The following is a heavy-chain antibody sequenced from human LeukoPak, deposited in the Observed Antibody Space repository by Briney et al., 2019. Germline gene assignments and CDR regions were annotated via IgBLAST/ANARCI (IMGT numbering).Heavy chain of an antibody. J-gene: IGHJ4*02. CDR3: ARDGSGWTPFDY. D-gene: IGHD6-19*01. Sequence: SETLSLTFTVSGGSFGNYYWGWIRQPPGKGLEWIGSIYYSGSTYYNPSLKSRVTISVDTSKNQFSLKLSSVTAADTAVYYCARDGSGWTPFDYWGQGTLVTVSS. CDR1: GGSFGNYY. CDR2: IYYSGST. V-gene: IGHV4-39*07.